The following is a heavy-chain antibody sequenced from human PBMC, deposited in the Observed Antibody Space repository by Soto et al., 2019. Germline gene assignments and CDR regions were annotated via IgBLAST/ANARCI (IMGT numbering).Heavy chain of an antibody. V-gene: IGHV3-33*01. J-gene: IGHJ6*03. CDR2: IWYDGSNK. CDR3: ARDPWRRNPGYYYYYMDV. Sequence: ESGGGVVQPGRSLRLSCAASGFTFSSYGMHWVRQAPGKGLEWVAVIWYDGSNKYYADSVKGRFTISRDNSKNTLYLQMNSLRAEDTAVYYCARDPWRRNPGYYYYYMDVWGKGTTVTVSS. CDR1: GFTFSSYG. D-gene: IGHD1-1*01.